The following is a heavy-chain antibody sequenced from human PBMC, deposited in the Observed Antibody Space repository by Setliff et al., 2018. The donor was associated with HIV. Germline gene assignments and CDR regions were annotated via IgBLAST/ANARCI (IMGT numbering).Heavy chain of an antibody. CDR1: GYSFSNYW. Sequence: GESLKISCKGSGYSFSNYWIGWVRQMPGRGLEWMGIIYPIDSDTKYSPSFQGPVTISVDESISTAYLQWSSLQASDTAMYYCARVYGGDSGHFQHWGQGTLVTVSS. D-gene: IGHD2-21*02. J-gene: IGHJ1*01. CDR2: IYPIDSDT. V-gene: IGHV5-51*01. CDR3: ARVYGGDSGHFQH.